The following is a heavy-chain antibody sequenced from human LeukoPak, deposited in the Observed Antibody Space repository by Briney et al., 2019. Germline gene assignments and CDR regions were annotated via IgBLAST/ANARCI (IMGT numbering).Heavy chain of an antibody. CDR2: IYYSGST. J-gene: IGHJ6*04. CDR1: GGSVSSGSYY. V-gene: IGHV4-61*01. D-gene: IGHD3-10*01. CDR3: ARDYYGSGSFYYYYGMDV. Sequence: SETLSPTCTVSGGSVSSGSYYWSWIRQPPGKGLEWIGYIYYSGSTNYNPSLKSRVTISVDTSKNQFSLKLSSVTAADTAVYYCARDYYGSGSFYYYYGMDVWGKGTTVTVSS.